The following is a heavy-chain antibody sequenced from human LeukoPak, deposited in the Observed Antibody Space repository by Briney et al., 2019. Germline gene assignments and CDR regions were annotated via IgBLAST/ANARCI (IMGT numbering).Heavy chain of an antibody. D-gene: IGHD5-12*01. V-gene: IGHV4-61*02. CDR3: ARGYSGYDYRRYYYYMDV. Sequence: SQTLSLTCTVSGGSISSGSYYWSWIRQPAGKGLEWIGRLYTSGSTNYNPSLKSRVTISVDTSKNQFSLKLSSVTAADTAVYYCARGYSGYDYRRYYYYMDVWGKGTTVTVSS. CDR2: LYTSGST. CDR1: GGSISSGSYY. J-gene: IGHJ6*03.